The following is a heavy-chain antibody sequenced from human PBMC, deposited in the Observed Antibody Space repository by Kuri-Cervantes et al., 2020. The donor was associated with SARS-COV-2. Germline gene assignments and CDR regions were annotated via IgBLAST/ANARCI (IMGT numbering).Heavy chain of an antibody. CDR3: ARGDYYDSSVGLVKPNPGGGETSELRYYYYGMDV. CDR2: ISSSSSTI. V-gene: IGHV3-48*01. CDR1: GFTFSSYS. J-gene: IGHJ6*02. D-gene: IGHD3-22*01. Sequence: GESLKISCAASGFTFSSYSMNWVRQAPGKGLEWVSYISSSSSTIYYADSVKGRFTISRDNSKNTLYLQMNSLRAEDTAVYYCARGDYYDSSVGLVKPNPGGGETSELRYYYYGMDVWGQGTTVTVSS.